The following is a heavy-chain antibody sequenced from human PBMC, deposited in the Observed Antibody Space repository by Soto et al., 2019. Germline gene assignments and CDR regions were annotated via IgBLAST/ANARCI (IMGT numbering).Heavy chain of an antibody. J-gene: IGHJ3*02. CDR3: AREVAADGTFREDVFDI. V-gene: IGHV1-69*12. CDR2: INPIFTTT. Sequence: QVHLVQSGAEVKKPGSSVKVSCKAPGGTFSNHAINWVRQAPGQGLEWMGRINPIFTTTNYAQKFQGRVTMPADESTITAYLELSSLRHDDTAVYYCAREVAADGTFREDVFDIWGQGTLVTVSS. D-gene: IGHD6-13*01. CDR1: GGTFSNHA.